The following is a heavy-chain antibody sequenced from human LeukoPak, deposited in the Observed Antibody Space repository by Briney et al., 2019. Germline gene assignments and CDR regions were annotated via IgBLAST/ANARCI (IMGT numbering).Heavy chain of an antibody. Sequence: PGGSLRLSCVASGFTFSSYAMHWVRRAPGKGLEWVAVISYDGSNKYYADSVKGRFTISRDNSKNTLYLQMNSLRAEDTAVYYCARDRTGYYDSSGWENYWYFDLWGRGTLVTVSS. V-gene: IGHV3-30*14. D-gene: IGHD3-22*01. J-gene: IGHJ2*01. CDR1: GFTFSSYA. CDR2: ISYDGSNK. CDR3: ARDRTGYYDSSGWENYWYFDL.